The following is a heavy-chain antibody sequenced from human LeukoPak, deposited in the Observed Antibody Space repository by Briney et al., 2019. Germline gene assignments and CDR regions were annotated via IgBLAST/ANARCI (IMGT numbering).Heavy chain of an antibody. D-gene: IGHD6-6*01. V-gene: IGHV1-69*04. J-gene: IGHJ4*02. Sequence: SVKVSCKASGGTFSSYAISWVRQAPGQGLEWMGRIIPILGIANYAQKFQGRVTITADKSTSTAYMELSSLRSEDTAVYYCARVFNRIAARPVGAGYFDYWGQGTLVTVSS. CDR2: IIPILGIA. CDR1: GGTFSSYA. CDR3: ARVFNRIAARPVGAGYFDY.